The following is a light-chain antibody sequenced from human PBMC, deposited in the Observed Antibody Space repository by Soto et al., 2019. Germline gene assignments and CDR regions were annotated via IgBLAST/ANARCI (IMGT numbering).Light chain of an antibody. CDR1: QSVSNSY. CDR3: QQYGSSPLT. Sequence: EIVLTQSPGTLSLSPGERATLSCRARQSVSNSYLAWYQQKPGQAPRLLISGASSRATGIPDRFSGSGSGTAFPLTISRLEPEVFAVYYCQQYGSSPLTFGGGTKVELK. J-gene: IGKJ4*01. V-gene: IGKV3-20*01. CDR2: GAS.